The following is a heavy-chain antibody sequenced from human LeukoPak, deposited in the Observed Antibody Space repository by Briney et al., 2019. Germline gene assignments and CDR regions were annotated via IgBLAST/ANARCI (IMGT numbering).Heavy chain of an antibody. D-gene: IGHD3-3*01. Sequence: PGGSLRLSCAASGFTFSSYWMSWVRQAPGKGLEWVDNIKQDGSEKYYVDSVKGRFTISRDNAKNSLYLQMNSLRAEDTAVYYCASSLYYDFWSGYYSDYWGQGTLVTVSS. CDR1: GFTFSSYW. J-gene: IGHJ4*02. CDR2: IKQDGSEK. CDR3: ASSLYYDFWSGYYSDY. V-gene: IGHV3-7*01.